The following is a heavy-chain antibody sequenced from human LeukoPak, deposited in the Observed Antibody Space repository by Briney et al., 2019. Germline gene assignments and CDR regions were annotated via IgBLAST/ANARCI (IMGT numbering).Heavy chain of an antibody. CDR2: IIPIFGIA. CDR3: ARDSGYCSSTSCHDAFEI. V-gene: IGHV1-69*04. Sequence: SVNVSRTASVGTFSSYAISWVRQAPGQGLEWMGRIIPIFGIANYAQKFQGRVTITADKSTSTAYMELSSLRSKDTAVYSCARDSGYCSSTSCHDAFEIWGQRTMVTVSS. D-gene: IGHD2-2*03. J-gene: IGHJ3*02. CDR1: VGTFSSYA.